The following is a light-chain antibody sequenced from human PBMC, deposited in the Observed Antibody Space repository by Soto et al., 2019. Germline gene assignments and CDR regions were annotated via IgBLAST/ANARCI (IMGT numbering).Light chain of an antibody. Sequence: QSVLTQPPSASGSPGQSVTISCTGTSSDVGGYNYVSWYQQHPGKAPKLMIYEVSKRPSGVPDRFSGSKSDNTASLTVSGLQTEDEADYYCSSYAGSNNLNVFGTGTKLTVL. V-gene: IGLV2-8*01. CDR2: EVS. CDR1: SSDVGGYNY. J-gene: IGLJ1*01. CDR3: SSYAGSNNLNV.